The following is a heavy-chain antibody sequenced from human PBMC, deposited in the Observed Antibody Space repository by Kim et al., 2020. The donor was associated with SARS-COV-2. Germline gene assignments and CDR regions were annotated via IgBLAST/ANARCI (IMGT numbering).Heavy chain of an antibody. J-gene: IGHJ4*02. Sequence: TNTNPPLTGRVTIAVDTSKNQFSLKRSSVTAADTAVYYCARALEGLTIDYWGQGTLVTVSS. CDR3: ARALEGLTIDY. CDR2: T. V-gene: IGHV4-59*01.